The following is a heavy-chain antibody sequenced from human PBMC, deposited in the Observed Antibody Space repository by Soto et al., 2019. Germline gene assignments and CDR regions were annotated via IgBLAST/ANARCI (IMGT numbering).Heavy chain of an antibody. V-gene: IGHV4-30-4*01. Sequence: SETLSLTCTVSGGSISSGDYYWSWIRQPPGKGLEWIGYIYYSGSTYYNPSLKSRVTISVDTSKNQFSLKLSSVTAADTAVYYCARVSAVPAAMAADYWGQGTLVTVSS. J-gene: IGHJ4*02. CDR3: ARVSAVPAAMAADY. CDR1: GGSISSGDYY. D-gene: IGHD2-2*01. CDR2: IYYSGST.